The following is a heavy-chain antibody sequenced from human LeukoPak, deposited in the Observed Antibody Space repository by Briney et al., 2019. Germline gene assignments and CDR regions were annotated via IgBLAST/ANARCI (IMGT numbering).Heavy chain of an antibody. CDR3: ARERTRGVSGMDV. CDR1: GFTFSSYG. D-gene: IGHD3-10*01. CDR2: IWYDGSNK. J-gene: IGHJ6*02. Sequence: PGGSLRLSCAASGFTFSSYGMHWVRQAPGKGLEWVAVIWYDGSNKYYADSVEGRFTISRENAKESLYLQMNSLRAGDTAIYYCARERTRGVSGMDVWGQGTTVTVSS. V-gene: IGHV3-33*01.